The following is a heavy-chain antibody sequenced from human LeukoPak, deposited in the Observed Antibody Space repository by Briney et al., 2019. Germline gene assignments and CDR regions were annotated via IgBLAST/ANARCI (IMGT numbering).Heavy chain of an antibody. V-gene: IGHV3-21*01. CDR1: GFTFSSYS. J-gene: IGHJ4*02. Sequence: PGGSLRLSCAASGFTFSSYSMNWVRQAPGKGLEWVSSISSSSYIYYADSVKGRFTISRDNAKNSLYLQMNSLRAEDTAVYYCARDPKDNFWSGPRELDYWGQGTLVTVSS. CDR3: ARDPKDNFWSGPRELDY. CDR2: ISSSSYI. D-gene: IGHD3-3*01.